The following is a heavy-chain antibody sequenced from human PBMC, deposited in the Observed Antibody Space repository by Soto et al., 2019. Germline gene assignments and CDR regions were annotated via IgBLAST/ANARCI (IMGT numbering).Heavy chain of an antibody. V-gene: IGHV4-39*07. CDR3: ARGGFGRN. D-gene: IGHD6-25*01. CDR2: IYYSGST. J-gene: IGHJ4*02. Sequence: SETLSLTCTVSGGSISSSSHYWGWIRQPPGKGLEWIGKIYYSGSTNYNPSLKSRVTISVDKSKNQFSLKVSSVTAADTAVYYCARGGFGRNWGQGTLVTVSS. CDR1: GGSISSSSHY.